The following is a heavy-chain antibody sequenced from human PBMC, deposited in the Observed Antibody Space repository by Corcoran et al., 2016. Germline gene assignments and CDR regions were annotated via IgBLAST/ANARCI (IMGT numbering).Heavy chain of an antibody. V-gene: IGHV3-30*18. CDR3: AKDEGEWFGEFYSLDY. CDR2: ISYDGSNK. Sequence: QVQLVESGGGVVQPGRSLRLSCAASGFTFSSYGMHWVRQAPGKGLEWVAVISYDGSNKYYADSVKGRFTISRDNSKNTLYLQMNSLRAEDTAVYDCAKDEGEWFGEFYSLDYWGQGTLVTVSS. D-gene: IGHD3-10*01. CDR1: GFTFSSYG. J-gene: IGHJ4*02.